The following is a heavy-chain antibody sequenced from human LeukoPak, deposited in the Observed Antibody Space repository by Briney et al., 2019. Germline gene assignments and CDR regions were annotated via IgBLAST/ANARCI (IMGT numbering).Heavy chain of an antibody. V-gene: IGHV3-30-3*01. D-gene: IGHD6-13*01. Sequence: GGSLRLSCAASGFTFSGYAMHWVRQAPDKGLEWVAVMSYDGSNKFYADSVKGRFTSYRDNSKNTVYLQMNSLRAEDTAVYYCARELRYSSIWYVDYWGQGTLVTVSS. CDR1: GFTFSGYA. CDR2: MSYDGSNK. J-gene: IGHJ4*02. CDR3: ARELRYSSIWYVDY.